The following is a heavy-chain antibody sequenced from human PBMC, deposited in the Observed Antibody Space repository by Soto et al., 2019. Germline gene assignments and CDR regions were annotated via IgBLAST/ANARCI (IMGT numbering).Heavy chain of an antibody. D-gene: IGHD2-2*01. CDR3: ALVLCRYWNSCFDY. J-gene: IGHJ4*02. CDR1: GFSLSTSGVG. V-gene: IGHV2-5*02. Sequence: QITLKESGPALVKPTQTLTLTCTFSGFSLSTSGVGVGWIRQPPGKALEWLALIYWDDDKRYSPSLKSRTTITKDTSKNQVVLTMTNMDPVDTATYYCALVLCRYWNSCFDYWGQGTLDIVSS. CDR2: IYWDDDK.